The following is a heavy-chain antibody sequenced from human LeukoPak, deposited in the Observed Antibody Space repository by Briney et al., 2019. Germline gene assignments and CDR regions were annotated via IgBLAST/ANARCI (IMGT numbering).Heavy chain of an antibody. CDR2: IKQDGSEK. D-gene: IGHD3-16*02. CDR1: GFTFSSYW. V-gene: IGHV3-7*01. Sequence: GGSLRLSCAASGFTFSSYWMSRVRQAPGKGLEWVANIKQDGSEKYYVDSVKGRFTISRDNAKNSLYLQMNSLRAEDTAVYYCARDLSYPRSYYYYYYMDVWGKGTTVTVSS. CDR3: ARDLSYPRSYYYYYYMDV. J-gene: IGHJ6*03.